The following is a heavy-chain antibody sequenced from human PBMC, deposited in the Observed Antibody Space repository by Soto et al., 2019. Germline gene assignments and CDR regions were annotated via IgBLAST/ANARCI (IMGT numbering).Heavy chain of an antibody. CDR1: GGSFSGYY. J-gene: IGHJ5*02. Sequence: PSETLSLTCAVYGGSFSGYYWSWIRQPPGKGLEWIGEINHSGSTNYNPSLKSRVTISVDTSKNQFSLKLSSVTAADTAVYYCARGRSLGYYDFWSGYRRNWFDPWGQGTLVTVSS. V-gene: IGHV4-34*01. CDR3: ARGRSLGYYDFWSGYRRNWFDP. CDR2: INHSGST. D-gene: IGHD3-3*01.